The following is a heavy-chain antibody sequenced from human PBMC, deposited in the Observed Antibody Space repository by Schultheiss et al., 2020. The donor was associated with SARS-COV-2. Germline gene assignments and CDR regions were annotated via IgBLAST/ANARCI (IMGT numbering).Heavy chain of an antibody. J-gene: IGHJ3*02. D-gene: IGHD4-11*01. V-gene: IGHV4-30-2*05. Sequence: LRLSCTVSGGSISSGGSSWSWIRQPPGKGLEWIGEINHSGSTNYNPSLKSRVTISVDTSKNQFSLKLSSVTAADTAVYYCARDDRWTVTTGAFDIWGQGTTVTVSS. CDR2: INHSGST. CDR3: ARDDRWTVTTGAFDI. CDR1: GGSISSGGSS.